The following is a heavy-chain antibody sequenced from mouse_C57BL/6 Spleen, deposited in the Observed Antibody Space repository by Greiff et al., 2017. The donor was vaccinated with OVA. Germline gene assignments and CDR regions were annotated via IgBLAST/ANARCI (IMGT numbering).Heavy chain of an antibody. CDR1: GYTFTSYW. CDR2: IDPSDSYT. D-gene: IGHD2-4*01. Sequence: QVQLQQPGAELVRPGTSVKLSCKASGYTFTSYWMPWVKQRPGQGLEWIGVIDPSDSYTNYNQKFKGKATLTVDTSSSTAYMQLSSLTSEDSAVYYCAIYYDYDGGFAYWGQGTLVTVSA. CDR3: AIYYDYDGGFAY. J-gene: IGHJ3*01. V-gene: IGHV1-59*01.